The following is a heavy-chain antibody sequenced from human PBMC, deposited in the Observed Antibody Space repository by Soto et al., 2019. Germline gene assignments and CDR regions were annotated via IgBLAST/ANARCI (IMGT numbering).Heavy chain of an antibody. CDR3: ARHVESCSSTSCYAPYYYYYMDV. CDR1: GGSISSSSYY. V-gene: IGHV4-39*01. J-gene: IGHJ6*03. D-gene: IGHD2-2*01. Sequence: PSETLSLTCTVSGGSISSSSYYWGWIRQPPGKGLEWMGSIYYSGSTYYNPSLKSRVTISVDTSKNQFSLKLSSVTAADTAVYYCARHVESCSSTSCYAPYYYYYMDVWGKGTTVTVSS. CDR2: IYYSGST.